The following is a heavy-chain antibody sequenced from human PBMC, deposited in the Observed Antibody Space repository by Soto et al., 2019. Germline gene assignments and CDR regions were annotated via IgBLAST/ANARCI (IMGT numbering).Heavy chain of an antibody. CDR2: IGTAGDT. V-gene: IGHV3-13*01. D-gene: IGHD3-10*01. Sequence: GRSLRLSCAASGFTFSRYDMHWVRQATGKSLEWVSAIGTAGDTYYPGSVKGRFTISSENAKNSLYLQMNSLRAGDTAVYYCTRSPVLVRGVRAFDYWGQGTLVTVS. CDR3: TRSPVLVRGVRAFDY. J-gene: IGHJ4*02. CDR1: GFTFSRYD.